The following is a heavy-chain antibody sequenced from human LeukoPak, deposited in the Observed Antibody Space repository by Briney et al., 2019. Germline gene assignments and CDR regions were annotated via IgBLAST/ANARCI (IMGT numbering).Heavy chain of an antibody. D-gene: IGHD3-10*01. V-gene: IGHV4-34*01. CDR3: GSYYYGSGTYSIDH. CDR1: GGSFSGYY. CDR2: INHSGST. J-gene: IGHJ4*02. Sequence: KPSETLSLTCAVYGGSFSGYYWSWIRQPPGKGLEWIGEINHSGSTNYNPSLKSRVTISVDTSKNQFSLKLSSVTAADTAVYYCGSYYYGSGTYSIDHWGQGTLVTVSS.